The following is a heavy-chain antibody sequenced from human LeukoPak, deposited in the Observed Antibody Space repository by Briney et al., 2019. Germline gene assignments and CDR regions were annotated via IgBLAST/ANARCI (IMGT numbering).Heavy chain of an antibody. D-gene: IGHD6-13*01. Sequence: MTGGSLRLSCAASGFTFSSYSMNWVRQAPGKGLEWVSSISSSSSYIYYADSVKGRFTISRDNAKNSLYLQMNSLRAEDTAVYYCARGSSWTNAFDIWGQGTMVTVSS. CDR1: GFTFSSYS. CDR3: ARGSSWTNAFDI. J-gene: IGHJ3*02. CDR2: ISSSSSYI. V-gene: IGHV3-21*01.